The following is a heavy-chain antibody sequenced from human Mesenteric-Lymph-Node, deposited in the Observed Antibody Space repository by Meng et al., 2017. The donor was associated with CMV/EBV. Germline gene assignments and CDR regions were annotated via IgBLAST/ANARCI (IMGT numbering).Heavy chain of an antibody. CDR2: IYHSGST. J-gene: IGHJ3*01. CDR1: GDSISRSIW. D-gene: IGHD2-21*02. Sequence: SETLSLTCAVSGDSISRSIWWSWVRQPPGKGLEWIGEIYHSGSTNYNSSLKSRVTILVDKSKNQFSLRLNFVTAADTAIYYCARKLYGGDGGGPFDVWGQGTMVTVSS. CDR3: ARKLYGGDGGGPFDV. V-gene: IGHV4-4*02.